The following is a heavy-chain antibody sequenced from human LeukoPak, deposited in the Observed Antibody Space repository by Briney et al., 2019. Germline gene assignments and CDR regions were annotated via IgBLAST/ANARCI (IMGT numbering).Heavy chain of an antibody. D-gene: IGHD1-1*01. CDR2: IIPIFGTA. CDR1: GGTFSSYA. CDR3: ARDELSVQLFGP. J-gene: IGHJ5*02. Sequence: GASVTVSCKASGGTFSSYAISWVRQAPGQGLEWMGGIIPIFGTANYAQKFQGRVTITADESTSKAYMELSSLRSEDTAVYYCARDELSVQLFGPWGQGTLVTVSS. V-gene: IGHV1-69*13.